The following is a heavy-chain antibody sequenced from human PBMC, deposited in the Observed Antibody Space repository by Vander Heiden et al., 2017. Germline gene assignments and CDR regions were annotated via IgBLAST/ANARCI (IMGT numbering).Heavy chain of an antibody. CDR2: IIPIFGTA. CDR1: LGTFSTYA. Sequence: QVQLAQAGAEVQKPGPSVKVYCKASLGTFSTYASTWVRQAPGQGLEWMGGIIPIFGTANCAQEFQGRVTITADESASTAYMELSSLGSEETAVYYCAREKYDGDYTFVYWGQGTLVTVSS. J-gene: IGHJ4*02. D-gene: IGHD4-17*01. CDR3: AREKYDGDYTFVY. V-gene: IGHV1-69*12.